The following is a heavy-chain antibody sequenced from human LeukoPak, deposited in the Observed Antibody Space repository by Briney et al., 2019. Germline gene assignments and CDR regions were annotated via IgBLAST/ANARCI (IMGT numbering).Heavy chain of an antibody. V-gene: IGHV4-30-4*01. Sequence: PSETLSLTCTVSGGSISSGDYFWSWIRQPPGKGLEWIGYIYYSGSTYYHPSLKSRVTISVDTSKNQFSLKLSSVTAADTAVYYWARESTGEGFGGDYWGQGTLVTVSS. CDR2: IYYSGST. CDR1: GGSISSGDYF. D-gene: IGHD7-27*01. CDR3: ARESTGEGFGGDY. J-gene: IGHJ4*02.